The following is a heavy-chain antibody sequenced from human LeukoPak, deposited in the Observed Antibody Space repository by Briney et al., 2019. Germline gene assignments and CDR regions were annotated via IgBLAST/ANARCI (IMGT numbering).Heavy chain of an antibody. J-gene: IGHJ6*03. D-gene: IGHD5-18*01. Sequence: SETLSLTCTVSGGSISSGGYYWSWIRQHPGKGLEWIGYIYYSGSTYYNPSLKSRVTISVDTSKNQFSLKLSSVTAADTAVYYCARDIADSYGYYYYMDVWGKGTTVTVSS. CDR2: IYYSGST. V-gene: IGHV4-31*03. CDR3: ARDIADSYGYYYYMDV. CDR1: GGSISSGGYY.